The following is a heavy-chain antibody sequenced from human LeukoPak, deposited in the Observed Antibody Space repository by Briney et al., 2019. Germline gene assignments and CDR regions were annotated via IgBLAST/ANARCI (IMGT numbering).Heavy chain of an antibody. CDR2: ISGSGGST. CDR1: GFTFSSYV. Sequence: GGTLRLSCAASGFTFSSYVMTWVRQAPGKGLEWVSAISGSGGSTYYAVSVKGRFTISRDKSKNTLSLQMNILRGEDTAVYYCAKDRHFEGSGSSTWEWDVWGKGTTVTISS. V-gene: IGHV3-23*01. J-gene: IGHJ6*04. D-gene: IGHD3-10*01. CDR3: AKDRHFEGSGSSTWEWDV.